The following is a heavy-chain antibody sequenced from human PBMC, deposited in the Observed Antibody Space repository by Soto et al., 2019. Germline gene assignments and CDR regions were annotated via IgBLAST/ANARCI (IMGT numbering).Heavy chain of an antibody. CDR1: GGTFSSYT. CDR2: IIPILGIA. D-gene: IGHD1-26*01. Sequence: QVQLVQSGAEVKKPGSSVKVSCKASGGTFSSYTISWVRQAPGQGLEWMGRIIPILGIANYAQKFQGRVTITADKSTSTPYMELSSLRSEDTAVYYCANGGSYGSYYYYGMDVWGQGTTVTVSS. V-gene: IGHV1-69*02. J-gene: IGHJ6*02. CDR3: ANGGSYGSYYYYGMDV.